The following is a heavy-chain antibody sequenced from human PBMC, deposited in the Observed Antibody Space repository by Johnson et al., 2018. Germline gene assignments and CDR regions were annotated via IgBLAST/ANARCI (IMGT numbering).Heavy chain of an antibody. CDR3: ARFKGCSGGSCYSYYYYYYYMDV. Sequence: VQLLESGGGLVQPGGSLRLSCAASGFTFSSYSMNWVRQAPGKGLEWVSYISSSSSTIYYADSVKGRFTISRDNAKNSLYLQMNSLRAEDTAVYYCARFKGCSGGSCYSYYYYYYYMDVWGKGTTVTVSS. J-gene: IGHJ6*03. CDR1: GFTFSSYS. D-gene: IGHD2-15*01. V-gene: IGHV3-48*01. CDR2: ISSSSSTI.